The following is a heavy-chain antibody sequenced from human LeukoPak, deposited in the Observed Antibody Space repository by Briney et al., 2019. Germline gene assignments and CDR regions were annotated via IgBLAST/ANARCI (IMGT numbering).Heavy chain of an antibody. J-gene: IGHJ4*02. CDR3: ARDFMATITDY. CDR1: GFTVSDNY. V-gene: IGHV3-66*01. Sequence: GGSLRLSCAASGFTVSDNYMSWVRQAPGKGLEWVSVIYSGGSTYYADSVKGRFTISRDNSKNTLYLQMNSMRAEDTAVHYCARDFMATITDYWGQGTLVTVSS. CDR2: IYSGGST. D-gene: IGHD5-24*01.